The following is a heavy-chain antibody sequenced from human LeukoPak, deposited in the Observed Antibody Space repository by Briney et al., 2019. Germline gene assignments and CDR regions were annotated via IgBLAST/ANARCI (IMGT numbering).Heavy chain of an antibody. J-gene: IGHJ4*02. Sequence: PSETLSLTCTVSGGSISSYYWSWIRQPPGKGLEWIGYIYYSGSTNYNPSLKSRVTISVDTSKNQFSLKLSSVTAADTAVYYCARHPAAAAPGYWGQGTLVIVSS. V-gene: IGHV4-59*08. D-gene: IGHD6-13*01. CDR3: ARHPAAAAPGY. CDR2: IYYSGST. CDR1: GGSISSYY.